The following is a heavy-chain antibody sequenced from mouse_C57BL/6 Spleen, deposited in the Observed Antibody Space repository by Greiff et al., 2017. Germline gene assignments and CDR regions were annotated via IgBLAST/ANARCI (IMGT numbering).Heavy chain of an antibody. J-gene: IGHJ3*01. CDR2: LYPGDGDT. D-gene: IGHD2-4*01. CDR1: GYAFSSYW. Sequence: QVQLKESGAELVKPGASVKISCKASGYAFSSYWMNWVKQRPGKGLEWIGQLYPGDGDTNYNGKFKGKATLTADKSSSTAYMRLSSLTSEDSAVYFCASVYYDYDRGRFAYWGQGTLVTVSA. V-gene: IGHV1-80*01. CDR3: ASVYYDYDRGRFAY.